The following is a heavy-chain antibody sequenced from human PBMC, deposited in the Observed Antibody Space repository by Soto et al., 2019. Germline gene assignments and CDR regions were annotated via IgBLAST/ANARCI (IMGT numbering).Heavy chain of an antibody. CDR3: AKARCTTSNCSVPDY. CDR2: ISSSGSTI. Sequence: GGSLRLSCAASGFTFSDYYMSWIRQAPGKGLEWVSYISSSGSTIYYADSVKGRFTISRDNAKSSLYLQMNSLRAEDTAVYYCAKARCTTSNCSVPDYWGQGTLVTVSS. J-gene: IGHJ4*02. V-gene: IGHV3-11*01. D-gene: IGHD2-8*01. CDR1: GFTFSDYY.